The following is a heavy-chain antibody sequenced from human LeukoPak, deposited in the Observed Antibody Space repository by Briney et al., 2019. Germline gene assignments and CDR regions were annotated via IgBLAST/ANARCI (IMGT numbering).Heavy chain of an antibody. J-gene: IGHJ4*02. D-gene: IGHD3-22*01. V-gene: IGHV4-39*01. Sequence: SETLSLTCTVSGGSISSSSYYWGWIRQPPGKGLEWIGNIYYSGSTYSNPSLKSRVTISVDTSKSQFSLKLSSVTAADTAVYYCARHDETITMILNWGRGTRVTVSS. CDR3: ARHDETITMILN. CDR1: GGSISSSSYY. CDR2: IYYSGST.